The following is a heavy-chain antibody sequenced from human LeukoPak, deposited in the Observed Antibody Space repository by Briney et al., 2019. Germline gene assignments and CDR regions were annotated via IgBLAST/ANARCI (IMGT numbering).Heavy chain of an antibody. V-gene: IGHV3-74*01. D-gene: IGHD4/OR15-4a*01. CDR3: ARDLYDYGSY. Sequence: PGGSLRLSCVVSGFTFSSYWMHWVRQAPGKGLVWVSRLSPDGGTVDYSDSVRGRFTISRDNSKNTLYLQMNSLRTEDTAVYYCARDLYDYGSYWGQGTLVTVSS. CDR2: LSPDGGTV. CDR1: GFTFSSYW. J-gene: IGHJ4*02.